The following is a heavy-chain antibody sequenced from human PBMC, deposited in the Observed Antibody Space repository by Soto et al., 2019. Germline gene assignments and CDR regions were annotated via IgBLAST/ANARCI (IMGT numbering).Heavy chain of an antibody. D-gene: IGHD6-13*01. CDR1: GYILTNYY. J-gene: IGHJ4*02. Sequence: QVQLVQSGAEVKKPGASVKISCKASGYILTNYYIHWVRQAPGQGLEWMAIINPLPTSGSTNYAQKFQGRVTVTRDTSTSTVYLELSSLRSDDTAVFYCAGDLAAAAYWGQGTLVTVSS. CDR2: INPLPTSGST. CDR3: AGDLAAAAY. V-gene: IGHV1-46*01.